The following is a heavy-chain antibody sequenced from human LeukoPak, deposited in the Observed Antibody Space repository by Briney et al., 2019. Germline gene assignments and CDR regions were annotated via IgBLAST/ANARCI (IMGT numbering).Heavy chain of an antibody. J-gene: IGHJ3*02. Sequence: SETLSLTCTVSGGSISRSSYYWGWIRQPPGKGLEWIGSIYYSGSTYYNPSLKSRVSISVDTSKNQFSLKVSSVTAADTAVYYCARDDFDRDFDIWGQGTMVTVSS. CDR1: GGSISRSSYY. D-gene: IGHD2-21*02. CDR3: ARDDFDRDFDI. CDR2: IYYSGST. V-gene: IGHV4-39*07.